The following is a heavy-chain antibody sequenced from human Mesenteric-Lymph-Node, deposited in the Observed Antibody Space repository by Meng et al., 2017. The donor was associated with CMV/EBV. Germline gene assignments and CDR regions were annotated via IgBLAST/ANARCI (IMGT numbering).Heavy chain of an antibody. J-gene: IGHJ5*02. V-gene: IGHV1-18*01. CDR1: GYTFTTYG. D-gene: IGHD3-16*01. CDR2: ISTYNGNT. Sequence: ASVKVSCKASGYTFTTYGINWVRQAPGHGLEWMGWISTYNGNTNYAQRVQGRVTLTRDTSTSTAYMELWSLTSDDTAMYYCAKDGGRRSAFAPYNWFDTWGQGTPVTVSS. CDR3: AKDGGRRSAFAPYNWFDT.